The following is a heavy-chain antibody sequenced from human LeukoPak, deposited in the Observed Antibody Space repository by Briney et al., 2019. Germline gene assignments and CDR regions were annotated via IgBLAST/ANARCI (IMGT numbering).Heavy chain of an antibody. D-gene: IGHD3-22*01. CDR1: GFTFSSYG. CDR3: AKAPYYDSSDLDY. V-gene: IGHV3-30*18. Sequence: GGSLRLSCAASGFTFSSYGMHWVRQAPGKGLEWVAVISYDGSNKYYADSVKGRFTISRDNSKNTLYLQMNSLRAEDTAVYYCAKAPYYDSSDLDYWGQGTLVTVSS. CDR2: ISYDGSNK. J-gene: IGHJ4*02.